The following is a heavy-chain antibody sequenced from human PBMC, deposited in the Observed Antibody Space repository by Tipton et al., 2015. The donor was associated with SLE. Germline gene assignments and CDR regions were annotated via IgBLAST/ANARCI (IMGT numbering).Heavy chain of an antibody. CDR2: IYHSGST. J-gene: IGHJ4*02. CDR3: ARGGAITTGQGEVDY. V-gene: IGHV4-30-2*01. Sequence: TLSLTCAVSGGSISSGGYSWSWIRQPPGKGLEWIGYIYHSGSTYYNPSLKSRVTISVDRSKNQFSLKLSSVTAADTAVYYCARGGAITTGQGEVDYWGQGTLVTVSS. CDR1: GGSISSGGYS. D-gene: IGHD3-10*01.